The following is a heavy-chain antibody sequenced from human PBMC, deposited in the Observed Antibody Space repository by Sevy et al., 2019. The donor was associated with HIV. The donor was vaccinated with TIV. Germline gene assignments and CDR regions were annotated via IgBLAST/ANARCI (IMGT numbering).Heavy chain of an antibody. V-gene: IGHV6-1*01. CDR2: TYYKSKWYN. Sequence: SQTLSLTCAISGDSVSTHSAAWNWIRQSPSRGLEWLGRTYYKSKWYNDYALSVKSRISINPDTPKNQISLQLNSVTPEDTAVYYCARESRWFFFHFDYWGQGTLVTVSS. CDR1: GDSVSTHSAA. CDR3: ARESRWFFFHFDY. J-gene: IGHJ4*02. D-gene: IGHD3-10*01.